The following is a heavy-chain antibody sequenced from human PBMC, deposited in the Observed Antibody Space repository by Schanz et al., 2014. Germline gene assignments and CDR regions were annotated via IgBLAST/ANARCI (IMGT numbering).Heavy chain of an antibody. D-gene: IGHD4-4*01. CDR1: EYTFTRHY. Sequence: QVQWVQSGADVKKPGTAVKVSCKASEYTFTRHYMHWVRQAPGQGLEWMGIIHSTGGTTSHAQKFQGRVPMTRDTSTSTVYMELSSLRSEDTAVYYCASALTTWGGMDVWGQGTLVTVSS. V-gene: IGHV1-46*01. CDR3: ASALTTWGGMDV. J-gene: IGHJ4*02. CDR2: IHSTGGTT.